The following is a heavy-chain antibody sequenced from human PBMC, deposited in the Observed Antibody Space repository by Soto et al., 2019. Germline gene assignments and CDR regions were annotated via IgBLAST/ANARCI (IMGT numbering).Heavy chain of an antibody. D-gene: IGHD2-2*01. V-gene: IGHV3-21*01. Sequence: GGSLRLSCTVSGFAFNNYGINWVRQAPGQGLEWVSSISKSDYTYYSDSVKGRFTISRDNAKNSVSLQMSTLRVEDTAVYYCAREDSIIIPAVSDFWGQGTQVTVSS. J-gene: IGHJ4*02. CDR3: AREDSIIIPAVSDF. CDR2: ISKSDYT. CDR1: GFAFNNYG.